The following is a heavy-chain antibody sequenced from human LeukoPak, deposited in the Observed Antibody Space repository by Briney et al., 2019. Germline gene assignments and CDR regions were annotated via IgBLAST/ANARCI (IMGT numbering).Heavy chain of an antibody. CDR1: GFTFSSYS. V-gene: IGHV3-21*04. Sequence: GGSLRLSCAASGFTFSSYSMNWVRQAPGKGLEWVSSISSSSSYIYYADSVKGRFTISRDNAKNSLYLQMNSLRAEDTALYYCAKGICGGDCYDLYYFDYWGQGTLVTVSS. J-gene: IGHJ4*02. CDR2: ISSSSSYI. CDR3: AKGICGGDCYDLYYFDY. D-gene: IGHD2-21*02.